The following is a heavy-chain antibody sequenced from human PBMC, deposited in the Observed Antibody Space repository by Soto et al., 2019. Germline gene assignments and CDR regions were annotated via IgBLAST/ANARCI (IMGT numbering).Heavy chain of an antibody. CDR2: IYYSGST. J-gene: IGHJ5*01. D-gene: IGHD6-13*01. Sequence: SETLSLTCTVSGGSISSGDYYWSWIRQPPGKGLEWIGYIYYSGSTYYNPSLKSRVTISVDTSKNQFSLKLSSVTAADTAVYYCARVRNAAGAGTEWLDSWGQGILVTVSS. CDR1: GGSISSGDYY. CDR3: ARVRNAAGAGTEWLDS. V-gene: IGHV4-30-4*01.